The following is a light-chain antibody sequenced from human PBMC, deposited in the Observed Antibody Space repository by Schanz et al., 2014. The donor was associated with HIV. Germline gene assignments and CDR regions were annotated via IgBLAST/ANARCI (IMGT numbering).Light chain of an antibody. J-gene: IGKJ1*01. CDR3: QQYGSPPWT. Sequence: EIVMTQSPGTLSVSPGERATLSCRASQTVSYNLAWYQQKPGQAPRLLIYGASTRVTGIPARFSGSGSGTEFTLTISSLQSEDFAVYYCQQYGSPPWTFGQGTKVEV. V-gene: IGKV3-15*01. CDR2: GAS. CDR1: QTVSYN.